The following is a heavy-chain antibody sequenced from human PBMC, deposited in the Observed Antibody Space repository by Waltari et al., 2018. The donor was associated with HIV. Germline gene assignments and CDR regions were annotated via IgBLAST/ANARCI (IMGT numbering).Heavy chain of an antibody. CDR1: GFIFSDYW. D-gene: IGHD2-21*02. Sequence: EVQMVESGGQLVQPGGSLRLSCAASGFIFSDYWMPWVRQAPGKGLEWVANIKHDGGEEFYADSVKGRFTTSRDNAKRSLYLHMNSLRVEDTAVYYCARNIYCGGDGHYSAVDIWGQGTMVTVSS. CDR2: IKHDGGEE. J-gene: IGHJ3*02. CDR3: ARNIYCGGDGHYSAVDI. V-gene: IGHV3-7*01.